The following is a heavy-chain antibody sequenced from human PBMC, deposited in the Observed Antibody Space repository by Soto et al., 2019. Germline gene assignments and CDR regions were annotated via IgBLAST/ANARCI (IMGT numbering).Heavy chain of an antibody. CDR2: IIPIFGIA. CDR1: GGTFSRYS. J-gene: IGHJ6*02. D-gene: IGHD2-2*01. Sequence: QVQLVQSGAEVKKPGSSVKVSYKASGGTFSRYSITWVRQAPGHGLEWIGRIIPIFGIASYAQKFQGRVTSTADESTSTAYMELSSLRSDDTAVYYCAREDRDRETGLVPAAIDGMDVWGQGTTVTVSS. V-gene: IGHV1-69*08. CDR3: AREDRDRETGLVPAAIDGMDV.